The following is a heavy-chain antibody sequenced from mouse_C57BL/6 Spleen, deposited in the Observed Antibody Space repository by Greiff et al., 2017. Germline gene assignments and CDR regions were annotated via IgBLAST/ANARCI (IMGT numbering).Heavy chain of an antibody. V-gene: IGHV1-62-2*01. CDR2: FHPGSGSI. CDR1: GYTFTEYT. CDR3: ARHEELLRTSYYFDY. J-gene: IGHJ2*01. D-gene: IGHD1-1*01. Sequence: QVQLQQPGAELVKPGASVKLSCKASGYTFTEYTIHWVKQRPGQGLEWIGWFHPGSGSIKYNEKFKDKATLTADKSSSTVYMELSRLTSEDSAVYFCARHEELLRTSYYFDYWGQGTTLTVSS.